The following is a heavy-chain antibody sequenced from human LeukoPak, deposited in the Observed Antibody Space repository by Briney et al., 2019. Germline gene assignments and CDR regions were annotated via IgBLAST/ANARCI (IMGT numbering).Heavy chain of an antibody. CDR3: ARLRKGYYYYGMDV. CDR2: IYYSGST. Sequence: SETLSLTCTVSGGSISSYYWSWIRQPPGKGLEWIGYIYYSGSTNYNPSLKSRVTISVDTSKNQFSLKLSSVTAADTAVYYCARLRKGYYYYGMDVWGQGTTVTVSS. D-gene: IGHD1-14*01. J-gene: IGHJ6*02. CDR1: GGSISSYY. V-gene: IGHV4-59*01.